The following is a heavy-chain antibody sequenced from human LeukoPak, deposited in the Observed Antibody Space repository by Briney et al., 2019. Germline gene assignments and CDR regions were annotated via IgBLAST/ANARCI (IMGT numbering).Heavy chain of an antibody. D-gene: IGHD3-16*01. CDR1: GFTFSNHW. CDR3: VRVLYASGSFDI. CDR2: INTDGTTT. Sequence: GGSLRLACAASGFTFSNHWMHWVRQAPGKGLVWVSRINTDGTTTNYADSVKGRFIISRDDPKKTLYLQMNSLRAEDMAVYYCVRVLYASGSFDIWGQGTMVTVSS. J-gene: IGHJ3*02. V-gene: IGHV3-74*01.